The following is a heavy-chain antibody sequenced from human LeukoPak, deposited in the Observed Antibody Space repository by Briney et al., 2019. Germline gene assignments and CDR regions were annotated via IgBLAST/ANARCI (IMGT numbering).Heavy chain of an antibody. V-gene: IGHV3-64*02. Sequence: GGSLRLSCAASGFTFSSFAMHWVRQAPGKGLECVSAISNNGGSTYYADSVKGRFTISRDNSKNTLYLQMGGLRAEDMAVYYCARLYCSGGNCYYDYWGQGTLDTVSS. CDR2: ISNNGGST. J-gene: IGHJ4*02. CDR3: ARLYCSGGNCYYDY. D-gene: IGHD2-15*01. CDR1: GFTFSSFA.